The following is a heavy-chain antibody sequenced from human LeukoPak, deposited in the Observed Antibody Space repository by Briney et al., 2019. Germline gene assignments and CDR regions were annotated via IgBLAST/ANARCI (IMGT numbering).Heavy chain of an antibody. D-gene: IGHD6-13*01. CDR3: GRDQDYTSNWYPF. CDR1: GFTLSDYY. CDR2: ISSTGHNI. J-gene: IGHJ4*02. Sequence: GGSLRLSCAASGFTLSDYYMSWMRQAPGQGLEWISYISSTGHNIYYADSVKGRFTISRNNAKNTVSLQMNSLRAEDTAVYYCGRDQDYTSNWYPFWGQGTVVTVSS. V-gene: IGHV3-11*01.